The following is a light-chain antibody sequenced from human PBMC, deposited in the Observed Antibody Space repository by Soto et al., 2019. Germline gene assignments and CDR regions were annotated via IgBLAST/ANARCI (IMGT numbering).Light chain of an antibody. V-gene: IGLV1-40*01. Sequence: QSVLTQPPSVSGAPGQRVTISCTGSSSNIGAGYDVHWYQQLPGAAPKLLIYGTYNRPSGVPDRFSGSKSGASASLAITGLQAEDEADFYCQSYDSSLRGSVFGGGTKVTVL. CDR3: QSYDSSLRGSV. CDR1: SSNIGAGYD. J-gene: IGLJ2*01. CDR2: GTY.